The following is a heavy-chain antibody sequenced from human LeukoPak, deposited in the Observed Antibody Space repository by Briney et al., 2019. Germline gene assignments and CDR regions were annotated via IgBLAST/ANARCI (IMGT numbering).Heavy chain of an antibody. J-gene: IGHJ6*02. D-gene: IGHD3-3*01. Sequence: TGGSLRLSCAASGFTFSSYSMNWVRQAPGKGLEWVSSISSSSSYIYYADSVKGRFTISRDNAKNSLYLQMNSLRAEDTAVYYCAREIQRRDFWSGYYPACYGMDVWGQGTTVTVSS. V-gene: IGHV3-21*01. CDR1: GFTFSSYS. CDR3: AREIQRRDFWSGYYPACYGMDV. CDR2: ISSSSSYI.